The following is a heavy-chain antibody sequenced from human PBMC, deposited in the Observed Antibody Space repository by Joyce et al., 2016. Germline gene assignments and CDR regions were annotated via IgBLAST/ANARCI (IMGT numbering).Heavy chain of an antibody. J-gene: IGHJ1*01. D-gene: IGHD3-3*01. CDR3: ATKVRLLEWVSFFQD. V-gene: IGHV4-34*01. CDR2: INHHGTS. Sequence: QVQLQQLGAGLLKPSETLSLTCAVSGGSFTGYYWSWIRQRPGKGMEWIAEINHHGTSNYNPSLKSRVSKSVDTSKRQFSQRLSSVTAADTAVYYSATKVRLLEWVSFFQDWGQGSLVTVSS. CDR1: GGSFTGYY.